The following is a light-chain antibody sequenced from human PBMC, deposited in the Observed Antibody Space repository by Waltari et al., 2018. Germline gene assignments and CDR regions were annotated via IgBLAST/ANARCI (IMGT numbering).Light chain of an antibody. CDR1: KLRDKY. CDR2: HEI. Sequence: SYELSQPPSMSVSPGQSASIPCSGDKLRDKYVSWYQQKPGQSPVLVIHHEIKRPSGSPERFSGSNSGNTATLTISGTQAVDEADYYCQAWDIFGGGTKLTVL. CDR3: QAWDI. V-gene: IGLV3-1*01. J-gene: IGLJ2*01.